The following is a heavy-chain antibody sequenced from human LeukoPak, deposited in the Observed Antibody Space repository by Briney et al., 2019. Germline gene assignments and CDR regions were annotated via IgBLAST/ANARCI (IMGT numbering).Heavy chain of an antibody. Sequence: SETLSLTCTVSGGSISSSSYYWGWIRQPPGKGLEWIGSIYYSGSTYYNPSLKSRVTISVDTSKNQFSLKLSSVTAADTAVYYCARPIYYDSSGYYYWGQGTLVTVSS. J-gene: IGHJ4*02. V-gene: IGHV4-39*01. CDR1: GGSISSSSYY. CDR2: IYYSGST. CDR3: ARPIYYDSSGYYY. D-gene: IGHD3-22*01.